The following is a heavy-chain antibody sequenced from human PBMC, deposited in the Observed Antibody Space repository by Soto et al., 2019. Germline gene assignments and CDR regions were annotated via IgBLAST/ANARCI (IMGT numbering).Heavy chain of an antibody. CDR3: AREVVVTPDAFDI. J-gene: IGHJ3*02. V-gene: IGHV3-48*03. D-gene: IGHD3-22*01. CDR2: ILGDGSTI. Sequence: PVGSLRLSCAASGFTFSSYEMNWVRQAPGKGLEWISYILGDGSTIYYADSVKGRFTTSRDNAKNLLYLQMNSLRAEDTAIYYCAREVVVTPDAFDIWGQGTMVTV. CDR1: GFTFSSYE.